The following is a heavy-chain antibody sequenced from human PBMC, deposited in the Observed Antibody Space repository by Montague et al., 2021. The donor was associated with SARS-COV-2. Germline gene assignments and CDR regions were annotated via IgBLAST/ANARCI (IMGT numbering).Heavy chain of an antibody. CDR2: IYSGGST. V-gene: IGHV3-53*01. CDR1: GFIVSSNY. D-gene: IGHD1-26*01. J-gene: IGHJ6*02. CDR3: ARDRRIVGALYYYYGMDV. Sequence: SLRLSCPASGFIVSSNYMSWVRQAPGKGLEWVSVIYSGGSTYYADSVKGRFTISRDNSKNTLYLQMNSLRAEDTAVYYCARDRRIVGALYYYYGMDVWGQGTTVTVPS.